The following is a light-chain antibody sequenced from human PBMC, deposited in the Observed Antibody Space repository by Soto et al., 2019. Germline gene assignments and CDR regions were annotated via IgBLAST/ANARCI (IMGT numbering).Light chain of an antibody. Sequence: QPVLTQPASVSGSPGQSITISCTGTSSDVGGYNYVSWFQQHPGKAPKLMIYDVRNRPSGISNRFSGSKSGNTASLTISGLQAEDEADYYRNSYTSSSTYVFGTGTKVTVL. CDR1: SSDVGGYNY. V-gene: IGLV2-14*01. J-gene: IGLJ1*01. CDR2: DVR. CDR3: NSYTSSSTYV.